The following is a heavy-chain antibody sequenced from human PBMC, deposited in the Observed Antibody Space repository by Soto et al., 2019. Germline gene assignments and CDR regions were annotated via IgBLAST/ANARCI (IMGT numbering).Heavy chain of an antibody. CDR2: IYHSGST. J-gene: IGHJ6*02. CDR3: ARDGRSSSLRYYYGMDV. CDR1: GGSISSSNW. V-gene: IGHV4-4*02. Sequence: SETLSLTCAVSGGSISSSNWWSWVRQPPGKGLEWIGEIYHSGSTNYNPSLKSRVTISVDKSKNQFSLKLSSVTAADTAVYYCARDGRSSSLRYYYGMDVWGQGTTVTVSS. D-gene: IGHD6-6*01.